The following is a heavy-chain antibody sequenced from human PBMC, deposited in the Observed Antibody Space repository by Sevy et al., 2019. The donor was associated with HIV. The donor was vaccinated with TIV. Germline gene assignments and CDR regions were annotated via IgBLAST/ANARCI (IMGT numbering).Heavy chain of an antibody. CDR1: GFTFSSYS. Sequence: GGSLRLSCAASGFTFSSYSMNWVRQAPGKGLEWVSSISSSSSYIYYADSVKGRFTISRDNAKNSLYLQMNSLRAEDTAVDYCARAAPLYGSNRRGAFDIWGQGTMVTVSS. D-gene: IGHD3-10*01. J-gene: IGHJ3*02. CDR2: ISSSSSYI. V-gene: IGHV3-21*01. CDR3: ARAAPLYGSNRRGAFDI.